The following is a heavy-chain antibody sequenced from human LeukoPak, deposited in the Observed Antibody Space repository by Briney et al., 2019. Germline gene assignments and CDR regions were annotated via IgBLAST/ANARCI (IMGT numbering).Heavy chain of an antibody. V-gene: IGHV1-8*03. J-gene: IGHJ6*03. CDR3: VRGAGATISYYYYYMDV. CDR1: GYTFTSYD. Sequence: ASVKVSCKASGYTFTSYDINWVRQATGQGLEWVGWMNPNSGNTGYAQKFQGRVTITRNTSISTAYKELSSLRSEDTAVYYCVRGAGATISYYYYYMDVWGKGTTVTVSS. CDR2: MNPNSGNT. D-gene: IGHD1-26*01.